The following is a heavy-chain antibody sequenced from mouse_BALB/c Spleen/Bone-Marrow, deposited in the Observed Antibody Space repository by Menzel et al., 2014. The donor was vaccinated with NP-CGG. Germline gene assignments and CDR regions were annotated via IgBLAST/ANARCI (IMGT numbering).Heavy chain of an antibody. CDR3: GRAWFAY. D-gene: IGHD3-3*01. V-gene: IGHV5-4*02. CDR2: ISDGGSYT. J-gene: IGHJ3*01. Sequence: EVKLVESGGSLVKPGGSLKLSCAASGFTFSDYYMYWVRQTPEKRLEWVATISDGGSYTYYPDSVKGRFTISRDNAKNNLYLQMSSLKSEDTAMYYCGRAWFAYWGQGTLVTVSA. CDR1: GFTFSDYY.